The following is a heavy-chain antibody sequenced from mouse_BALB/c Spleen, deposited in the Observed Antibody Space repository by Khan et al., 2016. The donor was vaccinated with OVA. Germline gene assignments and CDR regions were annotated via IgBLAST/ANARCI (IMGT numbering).Heavy chain of an antibody. J-gene: IGHJ3*01. CDR1: GFTFSTFA. D-gene: IGHD1-1*01. CDR2: ISSGGDYT. Sequence: EVELVESGGGLVKPGGPLKLSCAASGFTFSTFAMSWVRQTPEQRLDWVATISSGGDYTYYADSVKGRFTISRDTAKNTLYLQMSSLRSEDTAMYYCARHNYGPFAYWGQGTLVTVSA. V-gene: IGHV5-9-3*01. CDR3: ARHNYGPFAY.